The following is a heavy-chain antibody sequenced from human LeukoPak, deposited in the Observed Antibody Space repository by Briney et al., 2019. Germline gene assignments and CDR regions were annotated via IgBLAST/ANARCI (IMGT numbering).Heavy chain of an antibody. CDR2: IYHSGST. CDR3: ARDPQTPYDSSGYHSDY. CDR1: GGSISSGGYS. J-gene: IGHJ4*02. V-gene: IGHV4-30-2*01. D-gene: IGHD3-22*01. Sequence: PSETLSLTCAVSGGSISSGGYSWSWIRQPPGKGLEWIGYIYHSGSTYYNPSLKSRVTISVDRSKNQFSLKLSSVTAADTAVYYCARDPQTPYDSSGYHSDYWGQGTLVTVSS.